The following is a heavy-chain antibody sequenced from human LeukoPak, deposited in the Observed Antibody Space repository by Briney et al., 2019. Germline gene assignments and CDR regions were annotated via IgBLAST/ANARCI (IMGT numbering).Heavy chain of an antibody. Sequence: AGGSLRLSCAASGFTFSSYGMHWVRQAPGKGLEWVAFIRYDGSNKYYADSVKGRFTISRDNSKNTLYLQMNSLRAEDTAVYYCAKGVSDAFDFWGQGTMVTVSS. J-gene: IGHJ3*01. CDR3: AKGVSDAFDF. V-gene: IGHV3-30*02. CDR1: GFTFSSYG. D-gene: IGHD3-16*01. CDR2: IRYDGSNK.